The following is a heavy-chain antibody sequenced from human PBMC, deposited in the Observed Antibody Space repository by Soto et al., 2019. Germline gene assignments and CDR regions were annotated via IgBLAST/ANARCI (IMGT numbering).Heavy chain of an antibody. D-gene: IGHD5-12*01. CDR1: GYTFIGYY. V-gene: IGHV1-2*02. Sequence: ASVKVSCKASGYTFIGYYIHWVRQAPGQGLEWMGWINPNSGGTNYAQKFQGRVTMTRDTSISTAYMELSRLRSDDTAVYYCARVTGEWLRLPLGYWGQGTLVTVSS. CDR2: INPNSGGT. J-gene: IGHJ4*02. CDR3: ARVTGEWLRLPLGY.